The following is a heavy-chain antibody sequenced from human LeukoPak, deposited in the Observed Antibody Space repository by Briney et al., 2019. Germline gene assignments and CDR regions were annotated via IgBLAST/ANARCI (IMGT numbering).Heavy chain of an antibody. CDR3: ARGGSRNYYGSGRRPASAFDI. D-gene: IGHD3-10*01. V-gene: IGHV4-34*01. CDR1: GGSFSGYY. J-gene: IGHJ3*02. Sequence: SETLSLTCAVYGGSFSGYYWSWIRQPPGKGLEWIGEINHSGGTNYNPSLKSRVTISVDTSKNQFSLKLSSVTAADTAVYYCARGGSRNYYGSGRRPASAFDIWGQGTMVTVSS. CDR2: INHSGGT.